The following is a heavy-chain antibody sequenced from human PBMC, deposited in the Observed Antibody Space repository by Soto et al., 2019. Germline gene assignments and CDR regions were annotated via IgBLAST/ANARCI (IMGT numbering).Heavy chain of an antibody. D-gene: IGHD2-8*01. Sequence: LGESLKISCKGSGYSFTSYWIGWVRQMPGKGLEWMGIIYPGDSDTRYSPSFQGQVTISADKSISTAYLQMNSLRAEDTAVYYCAKVGKPVYAMTNFDYWGQGTLVTVSS. V-gene: IGHV5-51*01. CDR3: AKVGKPVYAMTNFDY. J-gene: IGHJ4*02. CDR1: GYSFTSYW. CDR2: IYPGDSDT.